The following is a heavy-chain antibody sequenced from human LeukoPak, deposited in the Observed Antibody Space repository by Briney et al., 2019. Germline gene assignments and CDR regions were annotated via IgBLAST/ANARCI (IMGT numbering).Heavy chain of an antibody. V-gene: IGHV4-59*08. CDR1: GGSISSYY. CDR3: ARRGRYCSGGSCSYYFDY. J-gene: IGHJ4*02. CDR2: IYYSGCT. Sequence: SETLSLTCTVSGGSISSYYWSWIRQPPGKGLEWIGYIYYSGCTNYNPSLKSRVTISVDTSKNQFSLKLSSVTAADTAVYYCARRGRYCSGGSCSYYFDYWGQGTLVTVSS. D-gene: IGHD2-15*01.